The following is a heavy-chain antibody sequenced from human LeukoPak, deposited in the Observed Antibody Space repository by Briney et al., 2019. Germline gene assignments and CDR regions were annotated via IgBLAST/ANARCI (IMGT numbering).Heavy chain of an antibody. D-gene: IGHD3-22*01. CDR2: ISSSSSYI. CDR3: ARDLISDYYDSSGYYGPFDC. CDR1: GFTFSSYS. J-gene: IGHJ4*02. Sequence: PGGSLRLSCAASGFTFSSYSMNWVRQAPGKGLEWVSSISSSSSYIYYADSVEGRFTISRDNAKNSLYLQMNSLRAEDTAVYYCARDLISDYYDSSGYYGPFDCWGQGTLVTVSS. V-gene: IGHV3-21*01.